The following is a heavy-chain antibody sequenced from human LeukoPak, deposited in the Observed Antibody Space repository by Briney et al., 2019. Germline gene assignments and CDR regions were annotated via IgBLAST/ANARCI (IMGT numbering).Heavy chain of an antibody. CDR3: AKDFYYGSGLRGVSDY. J-gene: IGHJ4*02. D-gene: IGHD3-10*01. CDR2: ISYDGSNN. CDR1: GFTFSTYG. Sequence: PGRSLRLSCAASGFTFSTYGMHWVRQAPGKGLEWVAVISYDGSNNYYADSVKGRFTISRDNSKNTLYLQTNSLRAEDTAVYYCAKDFYYGSGLRGVSDYWGQGTLVTVSS. V-gene: IGHV3-30*18.